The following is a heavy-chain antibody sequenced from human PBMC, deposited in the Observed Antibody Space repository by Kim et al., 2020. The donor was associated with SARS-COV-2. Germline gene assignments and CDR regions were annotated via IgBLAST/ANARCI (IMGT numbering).Heavy chain of an antibody. CDR1: GFPFSLYT. D-gene: IGHD2-15*01. V-gene: IGHV3-23*01. CDR3: AKDIVSGDGHLNFDY. J-gene: IGHJ4*01. Sequence: GGSLRLSCVAFGFPFSLYTMSWVRQAPGKGLEWVSAIEGGGGNTYYADSVKGRFTGSRDESTNTLYLQMNSLRADDTGIYFCAKDIVSGDGHLNFDYWG. CDR2: IEGGGGNT.